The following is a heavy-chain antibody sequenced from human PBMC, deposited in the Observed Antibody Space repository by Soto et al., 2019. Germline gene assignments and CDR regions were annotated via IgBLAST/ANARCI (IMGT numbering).Heavy chain of an antibody. CDR2: IYPGDSDT. J-gene: IGHJ3*02. CDR3: AKHGVFGVVIGYDAFDI. V-gene: IGHV5-51*01. D-gene: IGHD3-3*01. CDR1: GYSFTSYW. Sequence: GESLQISCKGSGYSFTSYWIGWVRQMPGKGLEWMGIIYPGDSDTRYSPSFQGPVTISADKSISTAYLQWSSLTASDTAMYYCAKHGVFGVVIGYDAFDIWGQGTMVTVSS.